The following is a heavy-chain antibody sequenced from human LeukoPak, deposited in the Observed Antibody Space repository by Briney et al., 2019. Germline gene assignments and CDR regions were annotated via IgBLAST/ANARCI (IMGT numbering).Heavy chain of an antibody. Sequence: PGGSLRLSCAASGFTFSYYDMSWVRQAPGKGLKWVASITLSGGSTFYADSVKGRFTISRDNSKNTLYLQMNSLSAEDTAVYYCAKRGNPAVGHHYLDVWGKGTTVSVSS. J-gene: IGHJ6*03. V-gene: IGHV3-23*01. D-gene: IGHD2-2*01. CDR1: GFTFSYYD. CDR2: ITLSGGST. CDR3: AKRGNPAVGHHYLDV.